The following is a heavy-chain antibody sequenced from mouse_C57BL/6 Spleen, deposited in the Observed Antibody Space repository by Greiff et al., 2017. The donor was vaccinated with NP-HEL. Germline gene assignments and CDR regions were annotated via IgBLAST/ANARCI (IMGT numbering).Heavy chain of an antibody. D-gene: IGHD1-1*01. J-gene: IGHJ3*01. CDR1: GYTFTSYW. V-gene: IGHV1-69*01. Sequence: QVQLQQPGAELVMPGASVKLSCKASGYTFTSYWMHWVKQRPGQGLEWIGEIDPSDSYTNYNQKFKGKSTLTVDKSSSTAYMQLSSLTSEDSAVYFCARDGSLADWGQGTLVTVSA. CDR3: ARDGSLAD. CDR2: IDPSDSYT.